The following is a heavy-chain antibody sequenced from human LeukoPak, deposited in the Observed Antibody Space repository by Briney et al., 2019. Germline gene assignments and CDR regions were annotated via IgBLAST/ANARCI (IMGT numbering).Heavy chain of an antibody. CDR2: VNSDGSWT. CDR3: VSFYETN. V-gene: IGHV3-74*01. J-gene: IGHJ4*02. D-gene: IGHD2-2*01. CDR1: GNYW. Sequence: GGSLRLSFAASGNYWMHWVRQAPGKGLVWVSHVNSDGSWTSHADSVKGRFTISKDNAKNTVYLQMNNLRTEDTAVYYCVSFYETNWGRGTLVTVSS.